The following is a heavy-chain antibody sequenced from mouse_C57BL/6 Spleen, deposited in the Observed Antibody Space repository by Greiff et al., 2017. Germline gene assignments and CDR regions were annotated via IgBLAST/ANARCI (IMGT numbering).Heavy chain of an antibody. V-gene: IGHV1-53*01. J-gene: IGHJ2*01. CDR3: ARSHYGSSLYFDD. Sequence: VQLQQPGTELVKPGASVKLSCKASGYTFTSYWMHWVKQRPGQGLEWIGNINPSNGGTNYNEKFKSKATLTVDKSSSTAYMQLSSLTSEDSAVYYCARSHYGSSLYFDDWGQGTTLTVSS. CDR1: GYTFTSYW. D-gene: IGHD1-1*01. CDR2: INPSNGGT.